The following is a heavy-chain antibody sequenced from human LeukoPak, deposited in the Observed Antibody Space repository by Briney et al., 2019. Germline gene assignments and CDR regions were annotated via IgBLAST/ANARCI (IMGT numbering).Heavy chain of an antibody. CDR2: INSDGSST. J-gene: IGHJ5*02. Sequence: GGSLRLSCAASGFTFSSYWMHWVRQAPGKGLVWVSRINSDGSSTSYADSVKGRFTISRDNAKNTLYLQMNSLRAEDTAVYYCARDDCSSISCYHNWFDPWGQGTLVTVSS. CDR1: GFTFSSYW. D-gene: IGHD2-2*01. V-gene: IGHV3-74*01. CDR3: ARDDCSSISCYHNWFDP.